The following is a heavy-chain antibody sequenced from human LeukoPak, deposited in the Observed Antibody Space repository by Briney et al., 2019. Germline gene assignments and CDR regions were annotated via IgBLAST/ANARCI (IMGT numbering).Heavy chain of an antibody. CDR3: ARKNLAVAATLDY. V-gene: IGHV1-2*02. J-gene: IGHJ4*02. CDR1: GYTFTGYY. D-gene: IGHD2-15*01. CDR2: INPKSGAT. Sequence: ASVKVSCKASGYTFTGYYMHRVRQAPGQGLEWMGWINPKSGATDYAQRFQGRVTMTSDTTISTAYMELSRLRSDDTAVYYCARKNLAVAATLDYWGQGTLVTVSS.